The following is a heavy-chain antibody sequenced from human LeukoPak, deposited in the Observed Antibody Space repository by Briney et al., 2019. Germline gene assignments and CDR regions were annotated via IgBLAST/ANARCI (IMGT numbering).Heavy chain of an antibody. Sequence: PGGSLRLSCAASGFTFSSYGMHWVRQAPGKGLEWVGFIRYDGSNKYYADSVKGRFTISRDSSKNTLYLQMNSLRAEDTAVYYCAKDKGSWSRVGYYYGMDVWGQGTTVTVSS. J-gene: IGHJ6*02. CDR1: GFTFSSYG. D-gene: IGHD6-13*01. CDR3: AKDKGSWSRVGYYYGMDV. V-gene: IGHV3-30*02. CDR2: IRYDGSNK.